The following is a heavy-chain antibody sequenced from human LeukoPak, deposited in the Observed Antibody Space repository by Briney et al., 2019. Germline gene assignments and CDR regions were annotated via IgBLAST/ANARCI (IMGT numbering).Heavy chain of an antibody. CDR1: GFTFSSYW. V-gene: IGHV3-74*01. CDR3: ARDYYDSRNAFDI. Sequence: GGSLRLSCAASGFTFSSYWMHWVRQAPGNGLVWVSRINSDGSSTSYADSVKGRFTISRDNAKNTLYLQMNSLRAEDTAVYYCARDYYDSRNAFDIWGQGTMVTVSS. CDR2: INSDGSST. D-gene: IGHD3-22*01. J-gene: IGHJ3*02.